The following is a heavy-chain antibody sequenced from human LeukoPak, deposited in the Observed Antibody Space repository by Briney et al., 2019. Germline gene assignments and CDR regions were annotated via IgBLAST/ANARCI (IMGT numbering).Heavy chain of an antibody. D-gene: IGHD6-13*01. CDR3: ARDRPSIAAAGRSAHAFDI. CDR2: ISSSSSYI. CDR1: GFTFSSYS. V-gene: IGHV3-21*01. J-gene: IGHJ3*02. Sequence: GGSLRLSCAASGFTFSSYSMNWVRQAPGKGLEWVSSISSSSSYIYYADSVKGRFTISRDNAKNSLYLQMNSLRAEDTAVYYCARDRPSIAAAGRSAHAFDIWGQGTMVTVSS.